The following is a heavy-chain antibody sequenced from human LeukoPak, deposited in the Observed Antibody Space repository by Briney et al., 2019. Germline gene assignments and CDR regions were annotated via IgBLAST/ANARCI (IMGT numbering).Heavy chain of an antibody. CDR3: ARGIIGYYFDY. V-gene: IGHV1-18*01. CDR2: ISAYGNT. CDR1: GYTFTIYG. J-gene: IGHJ4*02. D-gene: IGHD2-15*01. Sequence: ASVKVSCKTSGYTFTIYGISWVRQAPGQGLEWMGVISAYGNTYYAQRHQGRVTMTTDTSTSTAYMELRSLRSDDTAVYYCARGIIGYYFDYWGQGNLLTVSS.